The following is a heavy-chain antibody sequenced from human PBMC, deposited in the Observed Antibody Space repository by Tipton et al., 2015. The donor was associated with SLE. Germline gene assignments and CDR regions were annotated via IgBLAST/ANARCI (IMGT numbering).Heavy chain of an antibody. CDR2: INQDESER. CDR3: ARELRHGTSSDLLFDN. D-gene: IGHD6-6*01. J-gene: IGHJ4*02. CDR1: GFTFSSYW. V-gene: IGHV3-7*03. Sequence: SLRLSCAASGFTFSSYWMSWVRQAPGKGLEWVANINQDESERYYVDSVKGRFTISRDNAKNSLYLQMNSLGAGDTAVYYCARELRHGTSSDLLFDNWGQGTLVTVSS.